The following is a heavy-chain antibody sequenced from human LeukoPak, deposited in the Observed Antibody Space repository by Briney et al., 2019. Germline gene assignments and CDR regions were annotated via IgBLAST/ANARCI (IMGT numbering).Heavy chain of an antibody. CDR3: ARSGAEWEYEIDP. Sequence: ASVKVSCKTSGYTFTAYYMHWVRQAPGQGLEWMGWISAYNGNTNYAQKLQGRVTMTTDTSTSTAYMELRSLRSDDKAVYYCARSGAEWEYEIDPWGQGTLVTVSS. D-gene: IGHD1-26*01. CDR2: ISAYNGNT. CDR1: GYTFTAYY. J-gene: IGHJ5*02. V-gene: IGHV1-18*04.